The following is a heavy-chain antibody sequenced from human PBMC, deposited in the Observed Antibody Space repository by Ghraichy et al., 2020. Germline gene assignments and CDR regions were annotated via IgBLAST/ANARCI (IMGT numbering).Heavy chain of an antibody. V-gene: IGHV1-24*01. CDR2: FDPEDDET. Sequence: ASVKVSCKVSGSPVSDPSMLWERLARGQGLEWKGGFDPEDDETIYAQKFQGRVTMTEDTSTDTAYMELSSLTSEDTAVYYCSTGPPKDCTITTCSIFDYWGQ. D-gene: IGHD2-2*01. J-gene: IGHJ4*02. CDR1: GSPVSDPS. CDR3: STGPPKDCTITTCSIFDY.